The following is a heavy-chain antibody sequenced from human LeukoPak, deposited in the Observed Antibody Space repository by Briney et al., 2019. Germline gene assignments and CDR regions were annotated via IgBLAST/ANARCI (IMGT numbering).Heavy chain of an antibody. CDR1: GYSFTSYW. Sequence: GESLKISCKGSGYSFTSYWIGWVRQMPGKGLEWMGIIYPGDSDTRYSPSFQGQVTISVNKSVNTAYLYWSSLKASDTAMYYCARNTNGPYYFDYWGQGTLVTVSS. CDR3: ARNTNGPYYFDY. V-gene: IGHV5-51*01. J-gene: IGHJ4*02. CDR2: IYPGDSDT. D-gene: IGHD2-8*01.